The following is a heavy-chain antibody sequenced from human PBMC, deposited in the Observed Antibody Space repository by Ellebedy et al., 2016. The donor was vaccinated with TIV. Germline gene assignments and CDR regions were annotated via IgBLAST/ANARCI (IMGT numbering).Heavy chain of an antibody. D-gene: IGHD4-17*01. V-gene: IGHV3-30*03. Sequence: GESLKISXAASGFTFSTYGMHWVRQAPGKGLEWVAVISYDGSNKYYADSVKGRFTISRDNSKNTLYLQMNSLRAEDTAVYYCARDRVHYAHFDYWGQGTLVTVSS. CDR2: ISYDGSNK. CDR1: GFTFSTYG. CDR3: ARDRVHYAHFDY. J-gene: IGHJ4*02.